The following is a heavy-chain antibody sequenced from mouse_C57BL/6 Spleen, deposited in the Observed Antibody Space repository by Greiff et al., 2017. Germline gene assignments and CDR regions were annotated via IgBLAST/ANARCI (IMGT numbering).Heavy chain of an antibody. CDR1: GYTFTSYW. Sequence: QVQLKQSGAELVKPGASVKLSCKASGYTFTSYWMQWVKQRPGQGLEWIGEIDPSDSYTNYNQKFKGKATLTVDTSSSTAYMQLSSLTSEDSAVYYCARRGILTDYFDYWGQGTTLTVSS. V-gene: IGHV1-50*01. CDR3: ARRGILTDYFDY. CDR2: IDPSDSYT. J-gene: IGHJ2*01. D-gene: IGHD1-1*01.